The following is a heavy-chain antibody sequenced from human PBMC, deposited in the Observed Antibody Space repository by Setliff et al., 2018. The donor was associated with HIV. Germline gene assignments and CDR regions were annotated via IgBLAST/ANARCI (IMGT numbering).Heavy chain of an antibody. Sequence: PGGSLRLSCAVSGFTFSNAWMSWVRQVPGKGLEWLGRIKTQSDGGTSDYAESVKGRFSISRDDSKNMLFLQMTGLKAEDTALYYCATLRVYDHWRGHDVFEFWGQGTMVTVSS. J-gene: IGHJ3*01. V-gene: IGHV3-15*01. CDR2: IKTQSDGGTS. CDR3: ATLRVYDHWRGHDVFEF. CDR1: GFTFSNAW. D-gene: IGHD5-12*01.